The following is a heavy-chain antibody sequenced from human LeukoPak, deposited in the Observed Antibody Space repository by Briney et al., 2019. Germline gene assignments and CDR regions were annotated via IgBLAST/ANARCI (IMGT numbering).Heavy chain of an antibody. V-gene: IGHV3-74*01. CDR2: IYSDGSRT. CDR3: VREGTIAEAGRWIDALNM. D-gene: IGHD6-13*01. CDR1: GFTLSSNW. Sequence: GGSLRLSCAGSGFTLSSNWMHWVRQGPGKGLVWLSRIYSDGSRTNYADSVKGRFTISRENAKNSLYLQMNSLRAGDTAVYYCVREGTIAEAGRWIDALNMWGQGTMVTVSS. J-gene: IGHJ3*02.